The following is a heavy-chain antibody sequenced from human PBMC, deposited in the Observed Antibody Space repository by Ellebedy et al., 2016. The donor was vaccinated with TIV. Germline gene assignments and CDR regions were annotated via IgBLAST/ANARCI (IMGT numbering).Heavy chain of an antibody. CDR3: ARDRGYSGSNYHFEY. CDR1: GFTXRSYS. D-gene: IGHD1-26*01. CDR2: ISYDGSDK. V-gene: IGHV3-30*04. Sequence: GESLKISCAASGFTXRSYSMHWVPXAPGKRLEWVAVISYDGSDKYYADAVKGRFTISRGNSKNTLYLQMNGLRVEDTAVYYCARDRGYSGSNYHFEYWGQGTLVTVSS. J-gene: IGHJ4*02.